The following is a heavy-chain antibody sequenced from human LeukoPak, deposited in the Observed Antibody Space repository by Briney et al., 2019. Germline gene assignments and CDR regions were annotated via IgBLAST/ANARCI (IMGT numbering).Heavy chain of an antibody. V-gene: IGHV4-34*08. CDR2: INHSGST. CDR1: GFTFSSYA. D-gene: IGHD5-12*01. J-gene: IGHJ5*02. Sequence: GSLRLSCAASGFTFSSYAMSWVRQAPGKGLEWIGEINHSGSTNYNPSLKSRVTISVDTSKNQFSLRLSSVTAADTAVYYCAGSGYDWFDPWGQGTLVTVSS. CDR3: AGSGYDWFDP.